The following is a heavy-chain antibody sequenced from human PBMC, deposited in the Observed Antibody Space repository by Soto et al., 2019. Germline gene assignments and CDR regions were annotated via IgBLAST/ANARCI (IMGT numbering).Heavy chain of an antibody. J-gene: IGHJ6*02. CDR3: ARGGGVVTATQGAHYYYYYGMDV. D-gene: IGHD2-21*02. CDR2: IYYSGST. Sequence: QVQLQESGPGLVKPSETLSLTCTVSGGSITSYYWSWIRQPPGKGLEWIGYIYYSGSTNYNPSLKSRVTISVDTSKNQFSLKLSSVTAADTAVYYCARGGGVVTATQGAHYYYYYGMDVWGQGTTVTVSS. CDR1: GGSITSYY. V-gene: IGHV4-59*01.